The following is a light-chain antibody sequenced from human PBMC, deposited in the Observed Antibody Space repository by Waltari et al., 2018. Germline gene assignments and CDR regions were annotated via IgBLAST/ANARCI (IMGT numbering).Light chain of an antibody. CDR3: QQFYTTPGLS. V-gene: IGKV1-39*01. CDR1: QHIHTY. CDR2: VTS. J-gene: IGKJ4*01. Sequence: DLQLTQSPSYLSASVGDRVTITCRASQHIHTYLILYHHRPGEAPKLLISVTSNLRSGIPSRFSGSGSGTFFTLTISNLQPEDFGSYYCQQFYTTPGLSFGGGTKVEI.